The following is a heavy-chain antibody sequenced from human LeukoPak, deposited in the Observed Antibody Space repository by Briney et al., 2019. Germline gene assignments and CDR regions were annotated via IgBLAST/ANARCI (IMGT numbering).Heavy chain of an antibody. V-gene: IGHV4-34*01. CDR3: ARRAIAVAGTDY. CDR1: GGSFSGYY. J-gene: IGHJ4*02. D-gene: IGHD6-19*01. Sequence: SETLSLTCAVYGGSFSGYYWSWIRQPPGKGLEWIGEINHSGSTNCSPSLKSRVTISVDTSKNQFSLKLSSVTAADTAVYYCARRAIAVAGTDYWGQGTLVTVSS. CDR2: INHSGST.